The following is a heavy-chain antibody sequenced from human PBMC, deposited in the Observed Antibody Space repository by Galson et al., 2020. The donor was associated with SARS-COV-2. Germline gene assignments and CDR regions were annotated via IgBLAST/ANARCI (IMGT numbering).Heavy chain of an antibody. Sequence: ASVKVSCKTFGYTFNIHGISWVRQAPGQGLEWMGWISTYDGNTKIIENLRGRLIMTTDASTRTVYMELRNLMSDDTAVYFCARGTGAADRGLSNHWGQGTRVTVSS. CDR1: GYTFNIHG. CDR3: ARGTGAADRGLSNH. V-gene: IGHV1-18*04. J-gene: IGHJ5*02. D-gene: IGHD3-10*01. CDR2: ISTYDGNT.